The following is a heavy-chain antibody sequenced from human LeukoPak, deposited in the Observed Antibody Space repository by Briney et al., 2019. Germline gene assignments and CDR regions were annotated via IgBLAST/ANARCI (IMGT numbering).Heavy chain of an antibody. CDR2: VHYSGST. CDR1: GGSISTYY. CDR3: AREHCSGGSCYRRYWYFDL. J-gene: IGHJ2*01. D-gene: IGHD2-15*01. V-gene: IGHV4-59*12. Sequence: SETLSLTCSVSGGSISTYYWSWIRQAPGKGLEWIGNVHYSGSTNYQPSLRSRVTISLDTSKNQFSLRLSSVTAADTAVYYCAREHCSGGSCYRRYWYFDLWGRGTLVTVSS.